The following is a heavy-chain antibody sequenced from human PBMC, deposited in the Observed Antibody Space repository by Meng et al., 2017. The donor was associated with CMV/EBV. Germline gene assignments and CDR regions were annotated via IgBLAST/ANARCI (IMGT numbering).Heavy chain of an antibody. D-gene: IGHD6-13*01. Sequence: SGGTFSSYAISWVRQDPGQGLEWMGGIIPIFGTANYAQKFQGRVTITTDESTSTAYMELSSLRSEDTAVYYCATPSAGYSSSWYDYWGQGTLVTVSS. CDR1: GGTFSSYA. J-gene: IGHJ4*02. CDR3: ATPSAGYSSSWYDY. V-gene: IGHV1-69*05. CDR2: IIPIFGTA.